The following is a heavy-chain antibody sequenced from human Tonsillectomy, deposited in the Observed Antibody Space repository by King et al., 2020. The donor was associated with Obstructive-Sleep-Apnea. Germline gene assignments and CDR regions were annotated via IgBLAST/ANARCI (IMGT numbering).Heavy chain of an antibody. Sequence: VQLVESGGGVVQPGRSLRLSCAASGFTFSSHGFHWGRQAPGKGLEWVAAIWYEGSKNFYAASVKGRFTISRDNSRNTLFLQMNRLRVEDTAVYYCARDPQRTFDIWGQGTMVTVSS. J-gene: IGHJ3*02. CDR2: IWYEGSKN. CDR3: ARDPQRTFDI. V-gene: IGHV3-33*01. CDR1: GFTFSSHG.